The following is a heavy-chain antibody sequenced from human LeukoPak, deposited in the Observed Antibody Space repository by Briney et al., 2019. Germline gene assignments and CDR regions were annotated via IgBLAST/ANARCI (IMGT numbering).Heavy chain of an antibody. V-gene: IGHV3-48*03. Sequence: PGGSLRLSCAASGFTFSTYGMNWVRQAPGKGLEWVSYTSGSGTTIYYADSVKGRFTISRDNAKKSLYLQMNSLRAEDTAVYYCATLWFGELTAFDIWGQGTMVTVSS. CDR3: ATLWFGELTAFDI. CDR1: GFTFSTYG. J-gene: IGHJ3*02. D-gene: IGHD3-10*01. CDR2: TSGSGTTI.